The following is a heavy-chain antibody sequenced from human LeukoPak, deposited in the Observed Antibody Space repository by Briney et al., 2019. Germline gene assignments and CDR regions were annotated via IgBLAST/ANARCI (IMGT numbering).Heavy chain of an antibody. Sequence: SVKVSCKASAATFSSYAISWVRHAPGQGLEWMGGIIPIFGTANYAQKFEGRVTITADESTSTAYMELSSLRSEDTAVYYCARVTIQCCSSTSCYLVRWFDPWGQGTLITVSS. CDR2: IIPIFGTA. CDR1: AATFSSYA. CDR3: ARVTIQCCSSTSCYLVRWFDP. J-gene: IGHJ5*02. D-gene: IGHD2-2*01. V-gene: IGHV1-69*01.